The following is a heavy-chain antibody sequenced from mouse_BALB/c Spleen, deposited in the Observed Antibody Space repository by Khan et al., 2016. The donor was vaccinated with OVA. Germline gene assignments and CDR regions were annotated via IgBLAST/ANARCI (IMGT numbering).Heavy chain of an antibody. D-gene: IGHD2-3*01. CDR2: IWIGGSA. J-gene: IGHJ1*01. CDR1: GFSLSRYS. Sequence: QVQLKQSGPGLVAPSQSLSITCTVSGFSLSRYSVHWVRQPPGKGMEGRGIIWIGGSAAYNTPHKYRLSISKDNSKSQVFLHMNSLQTDYTSMYYCARNRDGWSSSYFAVWFAGTTVTLSS. V-gene: IGHV2-6-4*01. CDR3: ARNRDGWSSSYFAV.